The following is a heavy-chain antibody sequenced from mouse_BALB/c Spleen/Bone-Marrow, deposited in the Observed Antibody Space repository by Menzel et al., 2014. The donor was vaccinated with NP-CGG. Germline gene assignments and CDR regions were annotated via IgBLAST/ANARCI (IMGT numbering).Heavy chain of an antibody. CDR3: ARRLRYYAMDY. D-gene: IGHD2-2*01. J-gene: IGHJ4*01. Sequence: VKLVESGPGLVHPSQSLSITCTVSGFSLTSYGVHWVRQSPGKGLEWLGVIWSGGSTDYNAAFISRLSISKDNSKSQVFFKMNSLLANDTAIYYCARRLRYYAMDYWGQGTSVTVSS. CDR2: IWSGGST. CDR1: GFSLTSYG. V-gene: IGHV2-2*02.